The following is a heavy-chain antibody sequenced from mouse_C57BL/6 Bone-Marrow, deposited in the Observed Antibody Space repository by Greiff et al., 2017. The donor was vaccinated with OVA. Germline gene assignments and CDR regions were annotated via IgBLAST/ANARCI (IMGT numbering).Heavy chain of an antibody. Sequence: EVQRVESGAELVRPGASVKLSCTASGFNIKDDYMHWVKQRPEQGLEWIGWIDPENGDTEYASKFQGKATITADTSSNTAYLQLSSLTSEDTAVYYCTTPGPYAMDYWGQGTSVTVSS. V-gene: IGHV14-4*01. J-gene: IGHJ4*01. CDR2: IDPENGDT. CDR3: TTPGPYAMDY. CDR1: GFNIKDDY.